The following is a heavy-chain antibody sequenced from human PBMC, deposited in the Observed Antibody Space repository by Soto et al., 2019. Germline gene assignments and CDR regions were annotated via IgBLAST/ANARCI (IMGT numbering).Heavy chain of an antibody. D-gene: IGHD5-18*01. V-gene: IGHV3-30*03. CDR2: ISDDRSNK. CDR1: GFTFSSDA. CDR3: ARDPPAGGYSYGTFYGMDV. Sequence: PVGSLRLSCAASGFTFSSDAMHWVRQAPGKGLEWVAVISDDRSNKYYSDSVKGRFTISRDNSKNTLYLQMNSLRPEDSAVYYCARDPPAGGYSYGTFYGMDVWGQGTTVTVSS. J-gene: IGHJ6*02.